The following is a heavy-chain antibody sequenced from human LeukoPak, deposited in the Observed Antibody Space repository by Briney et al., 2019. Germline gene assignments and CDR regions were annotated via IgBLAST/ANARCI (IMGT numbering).Heavy chain of an antibody. CDR2: IHPGDSET. CDR3: ARSYYYGSGSYRYGMDV. Sequence: GESLKISCKASGYRFTSYWIGWVRQMPGKGLECMGIIHPGDSETRYSPSFQGQVTISADKSTSTAYLQWSGLKASDTAMYYCARSYYYGSGSYRYGMDVWGQGTTVTVSS. V-gene: IGHV5-51*01. CDR1: GYRFTSYW. D-gene: IGHD3-10*01. J-gene: IGHJ6*02.